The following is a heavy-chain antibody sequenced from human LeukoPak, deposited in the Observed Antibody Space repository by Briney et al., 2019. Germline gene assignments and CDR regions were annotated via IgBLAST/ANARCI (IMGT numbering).Heavy chain of an antibody. J-gene: IGHJ3*02. D-gene: IGHD5-24*01. CDR2: LSGSGGST. V-gene: IGHV3-23*01. Sequence: GGSLRLSCAASGFTFSSYAMSWVRQAPGKGLEWVSALSGSGGSTYYADSVKGRFTISRDNSKNTLHLQMNSLRAEDTAVYYCAREPTPRRDGYSLAFDIWGQGTMVTVSS. CDR1: GFTFSSYA. CDR3: AREPTPRRDGYSLAFDI.